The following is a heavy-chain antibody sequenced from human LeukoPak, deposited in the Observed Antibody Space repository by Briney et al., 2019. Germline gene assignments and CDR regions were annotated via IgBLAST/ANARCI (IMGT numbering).Heavy chain of an antibody. CDR3: ARDRYGDYLLYYFDY. Sequence: GGSLGLSCAASGFTFSRFGTHWVRQAPGKGLEWVAVIWYDGSNKYYADSVKGRFTISRDNSKNTLYLEMNSLRAEDTAVYYCARDRYGDYLLYYFDYWGQGTLVTVSS. CDR2: IWYDGSNK. V-gene: IGHV3-33*01. D-gene: IGHD4-17*01. CDR1: GFTFSRFG. J-gene: IGHJ4*02.